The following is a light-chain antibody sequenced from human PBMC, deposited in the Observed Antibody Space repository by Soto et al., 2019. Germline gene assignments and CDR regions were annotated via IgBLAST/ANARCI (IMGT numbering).Light chain of an antibody. Sequence: DIQMTQSPPSLSASVGDRVTITCQASQDIGKYLNWYQQKPGKVPKLLISDASNLETGVSSRFSGSGSGRHFTFTISSLQPEDIATYYCQYYDILVFGFGPATKVKIK. CDR1: QDIGKY. J-gene: IGKJ3*01. CDR3: QYYDILVFG. CDR2: DAS. V-gene: IGKV1-33*01.